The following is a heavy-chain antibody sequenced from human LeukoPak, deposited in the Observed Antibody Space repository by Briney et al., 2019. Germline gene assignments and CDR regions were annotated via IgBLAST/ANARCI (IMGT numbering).Heavy chain of an antibody. CDR1: GFTFDDYA. Sequence: GGSLRLSCAASGFTFDDYAMHWVRQAPGKGLEWVSGISWNSGSIGYGDSVKGRFTISRDNAKSSLYLQMNSLRVEDTALYYCAKDIGYSGTSVDYWGQGSLVTVSS. V-gene: IGHV3-9*01. D-gene: IGHD1-26*01. CDR3: AKDIGYSGTSVDY. J-gene: IGHJ4*02. CDR2: ISWNSGSI.